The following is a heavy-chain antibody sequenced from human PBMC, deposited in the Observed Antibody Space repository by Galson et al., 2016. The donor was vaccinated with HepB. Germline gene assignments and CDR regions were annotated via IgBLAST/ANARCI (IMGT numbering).Heavy chain of an antibody. CDR2: ISAYNGDT. Sequence: SVKVSCKAYGYTFTTYAISWVRQAPGQGLEWMGWISAYNGDTNYAQKFQGRLTMTTDASTSTAYMELRSLSSDDTAVYYCARDEDPRNGGIWFDPWGPGTLVTVSS. CDR3: ARDEDPRNGGIWFDP. J-gene: IGHJ5*02. D-gene: IGHD1-14*01. CDR1: GYTFTTYA. V-gene: IGHV1-18*01.